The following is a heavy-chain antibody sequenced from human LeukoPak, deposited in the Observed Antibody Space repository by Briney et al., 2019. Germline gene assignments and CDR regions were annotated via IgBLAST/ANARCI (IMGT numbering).Heavy chain of an antibody. Sequence: SETLSLTCAVSGYSISSGYYWAWIRQPPGKGLEWIGNVFHTGNTYYNPSLKSRLAISVDTSNNQFSLRLSSVTAADTAVYFCARRNSNYPIDTWGQGTLVTVPS. CDR3: ARRNSNYPIDT. V-gene: IGHV4-38-2*01. CDR1: GYSISSGYY. J-gene: IGHJ5*02. CDR2: VFHTGNT. D-gene: IGHD4-11*01.